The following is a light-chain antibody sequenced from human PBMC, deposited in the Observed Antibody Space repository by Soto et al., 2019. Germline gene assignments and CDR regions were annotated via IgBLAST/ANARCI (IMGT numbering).Light chain of an antibody. Sequence: EIVLTQSPGTLSLSPGERATLSCMASQSISSSYLAWYQHKPGQAPRLLIYGPSSRATGIPDRFIGSGSGTDFTLTITRLEPEDFAVYYCQQYDSSHRTFGQGPKVEIK. J-gene: IGKJ1*01. CDR3: QQYDSSHRT. CDR2: GPS. V-gene: IGKV3-20*01. CDR1: QSISSSY.